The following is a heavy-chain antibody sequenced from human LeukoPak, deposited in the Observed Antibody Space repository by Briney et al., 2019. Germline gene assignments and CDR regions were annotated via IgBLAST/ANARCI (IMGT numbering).Heavy chain of an antibody. CDR2: IYHSGIT. J-gene: IGHJ5*01. V-gene: IGHV4-38-2*01. Sequence: SDTLSLTCAVSGYSISSGYYWGWIRQPPGRGLEWIGSIYHSGITYFNPSLRSRVTISIDTSKNQLSLKVNSVTAEDTAVYYCARNMDNVVRVDSWGQGTLVIVSS. D-gene: IGHD3-10*01. CDR1: GYSISSGYY. CDR3: ARNMDNVVRVDS.